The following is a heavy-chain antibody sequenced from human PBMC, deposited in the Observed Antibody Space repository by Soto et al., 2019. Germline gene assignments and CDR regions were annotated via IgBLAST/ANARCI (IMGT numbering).Heavy chain of an antibody. CDR1: GGSFSGYY. CDR3: ARVKGLGYCSGGSCYMPPKYFDY. J-gene: IGHJ4*02. CDR2: INHSGST. D-gene: IGHD2-15*01. Sequence: SETLSLTCAVYGGSFSGYYWSWIRQPPGKGLEWIGEINHSGSTNYNPSLKSRVTISVDTSKNQFSLKLCSVTAADTAVYYCARVKGLGYCSGGSCYMPPKYFDYWGQGTLVTVSS. V-gene: IGHV4-34*01.